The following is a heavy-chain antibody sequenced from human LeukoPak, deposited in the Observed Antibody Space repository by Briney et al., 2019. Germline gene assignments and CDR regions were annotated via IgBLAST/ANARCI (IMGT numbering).Heavy chain of an antibody. CDR2: IKSKTDGGTT. J-gene: IGHJ4*02. V-gene: IGHV3-15*01. D-gene: IGHD2-2*01. Sequence: GSLRLSCAASGFTVSSNYMSWVRQAPGKGLEWVGRIKSKTDGGTTDYAAPVKGRFTISRDDSKNTLYLQMNSLKTEDTAVYYCTTVVPAAMISAYWGQGTLVTVSS. CDR3: TTVVPAAMISAY. CDR1: GFTVSSNY.